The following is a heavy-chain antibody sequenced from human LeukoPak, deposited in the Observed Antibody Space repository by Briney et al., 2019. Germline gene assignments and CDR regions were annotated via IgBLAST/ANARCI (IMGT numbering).Heavy chain of an antibody. CDR2: IKQDGSEK. V-gene: IGHV3-7*01. D-gene: IGHD3-10*01. J-gene: IGHJ4*02. Sequence: GGSLRLSCVASGFTFSNYWMSWVRQAPGKGLEWVANIKQDGSEKYYVDSVKGRFTISRDNAKNSLCLQMNSLRAEDTAVYYCASGVHYFDYWGQGTLVTVSS. CDR1: GFTFSNYW. CDR3: ASGVHYFDY.